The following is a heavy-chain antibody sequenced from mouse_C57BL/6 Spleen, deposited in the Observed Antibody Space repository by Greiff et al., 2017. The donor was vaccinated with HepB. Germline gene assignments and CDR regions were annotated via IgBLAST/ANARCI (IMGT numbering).Heavy chain of an antibody. J-gene: IGHJ3*01. CDR2: INPYNGDT. D-gene: IGHD2-4*01. CDR1: GYSFTGYF. V-gene: IGHV1-20*01. Sequence: VQLQESGPELVKPGDSVKISCKASGYSFTGYFMNWVMQSHGKSLEWIGRINPYNGDTFYNQKFKGKATLTVDKSSSTAHMELRSLTSEDSAVYYCARSYDYDDWFAYWGQGTLVTVSA. CDR3: ARSYDYDDWFAY.